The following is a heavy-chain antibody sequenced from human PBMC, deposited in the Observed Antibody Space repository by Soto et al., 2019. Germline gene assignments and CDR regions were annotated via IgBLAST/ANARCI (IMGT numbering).Heavy chain of an antibody. CDR2: IYWNDDK. V-gene: IGHV2-5*01. CDR1: GFSLSTSGVG. Sequence: QITLKESGPPLVKPTQTLTLTCTFSGFSLSTSGVGVGWIRQPPGKALEWLALIYWNDDKRYSPSLKSRLTITKDSSKNQVVLTMTNMDPVDTATYYCAHRHNPGGSMWYYFDYWGQGTLVTVSS. D-gene: IGHD2-21*01. J-gene: IGHJ4*02. CDR3: AHRHNPGGSMWYYFDY.